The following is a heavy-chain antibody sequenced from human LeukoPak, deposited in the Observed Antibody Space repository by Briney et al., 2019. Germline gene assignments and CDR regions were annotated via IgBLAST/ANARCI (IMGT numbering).Heavy chain of an antibody. CDR2: INANTGNP. Sequence: AASVKVSCKASGYTFTSYAMNWVRQAPGQGLEWMGWINANTGNPTYAQGFTGRFVFSLDTSVSTAYLQISSLKAEDTAVYYCARDYYGDYPDAFDIWGQGTMVTVSS. J-gene: IGHJ3*02. D-gene: IGHD4-17*01. V-gene: IGHV7-4-1*02. CDR1: GYTFTSYA. CDR3: ARDYYGDYPDAFDI.